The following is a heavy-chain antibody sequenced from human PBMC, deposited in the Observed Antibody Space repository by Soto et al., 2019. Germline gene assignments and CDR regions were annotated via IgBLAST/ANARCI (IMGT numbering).Heavy chain of an antibody. CDR3: ARGGGIVVVTAPYDL. CDR1: GYTFTSYY. Sequence: QVQLVQSGAEVKKPGASVKVSCKASGYTFTSYYMNWVRQAPGQGLEWLGIINPSGGYTTYAQRFLGRFTMTIDTSTSFVHTELGSRPSAGTAVYYCARGGGIVVVTAPYDLWGQGTLVTVSS. CDR2: INPSGGYT. V-gene: IGHV1-46*03. D-gene: IGHD2-21*02. J-gene: IGHJ5*02.